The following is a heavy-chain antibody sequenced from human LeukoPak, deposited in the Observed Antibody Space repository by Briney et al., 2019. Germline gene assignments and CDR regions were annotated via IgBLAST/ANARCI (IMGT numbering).Heavy chain of an antibody. CDR1: GGSISSGGYY. CDR3: ARERYCSSTSCPLLRNGMDV. D-gene: IGHD2-2*01. V-gene: IGHV4-31*03. J-gene: IGHJ6*02. CDR2: IYYSGST. Sequence: SETLSLTCTVSGGSISSGGYYWSWIRQHPGKGLEWIGYIYYSGSTYYNPSLKSRVTISVDTSKNQFSLKLSSVTAADTAVYYCARERYCSSTSCPLLRNGMDVWGQGTTVTVSS.